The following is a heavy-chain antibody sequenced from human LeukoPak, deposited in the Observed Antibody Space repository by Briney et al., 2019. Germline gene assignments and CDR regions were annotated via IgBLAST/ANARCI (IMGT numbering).Heavy chain of an antibody. CDR2: IYYSGST. V-gene: IGHV4-59*01. D-gene: IGHD3-9*01. CDR3: ARDHGSVYYDILTGYYWIDNWFDP. J-gene: IGHJ5*02. CDR1: GGSISSYY. Sequence: SETLSLTCTVSGGSISSYYWSWIRQPPGKGLEWIGYIYYSGSTNYNPSLKSRVTISVDTSKNQFSLKLSSVTAADTAVYCCARDHGSVYYDILTGYYWIDNWFDPWGQGTLVTVSS.